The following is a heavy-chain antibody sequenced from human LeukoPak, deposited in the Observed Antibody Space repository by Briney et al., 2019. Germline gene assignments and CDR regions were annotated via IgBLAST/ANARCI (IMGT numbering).Heavy chain of an antibody. CDR3: AKAGYGGTSGRNYFDY. J-gene: IGHJ4*02. CDR1: GFTFSSYA. CDR2: ISGSGGST. D-gene: IGHD4-23*01. V-gene: IGHV3-23*01. Sequence: PGESLRLSCAASGFTFSSYAMSWVRQAPGKGLEWVSAISGSGGSTYYADSVKGRFTISRDNSKNTLYLQMNSLRAEDTAVYYCAKAGYGGTSGRNYFDYWGQGTLVTVSS.